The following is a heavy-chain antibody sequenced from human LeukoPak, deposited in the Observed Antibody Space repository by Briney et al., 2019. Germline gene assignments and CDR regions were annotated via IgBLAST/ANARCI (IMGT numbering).Heavy chain of an antibody. CDR2: IYYSGST. J-gene: IGHJ4*02. CDR1: GGSISSSSYY. V-gene: IGHV4-61*05. CDR3: ARVFYYDSSGYPDAYFDY. D-gene: IGHD3-22*01. Sequence: SETLSLTCTVSGGSISSSSYYWSWIRQPPGKGLEWIGYIYYSGSTNYNPSLKSRVTISVDTSKNQFSLKLSSVTAADTAVYYCARVFYYDSSGYPDAYFDYWGQGTLVTVSS.